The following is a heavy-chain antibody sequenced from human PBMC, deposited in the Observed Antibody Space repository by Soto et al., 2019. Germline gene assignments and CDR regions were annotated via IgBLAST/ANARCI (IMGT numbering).Heavy chain of an antibody. CDR3: ARDALGQPLAYNWFAL. V-gene: IGHV4-4*02. D-gene: IGHD6-13*01. Sequence: QVQLQESGPGLVKPSGTLSLTCAVSGGSISSDNWWTWVRQPPGKGLEWLGEVFHTGSTTYNPSLKNRVTISRDKSKTQLSLQLPPVPAAATAVYYCARDALGQPLAYNWFALWGQGTLVTVSS. CDR1: GGSISSDNW. CDR2: VFHTGST. J-gene: IGHJ5*02.